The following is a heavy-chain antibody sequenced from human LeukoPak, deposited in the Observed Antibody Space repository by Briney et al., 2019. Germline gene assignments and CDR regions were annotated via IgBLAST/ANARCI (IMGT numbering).Heavy chain of an antibody. CDR1: GGSISSYY. CDR2: IYYSRST. CDR3: ARLRRDSSSWTYYFDY. D-gene: IGHD6-13*01. V-gene: IGHV4-59*08. Sequence: SETLSLTCTVSGGSISSYYWSWIRQPPGKGLEWIGYIYYSRSTNYNPSLKSRVTISVDTSKNQFSLKLSSVTAADTAVYYCARLRRDSSSWTYYFDYWGQGTLVTVSS. J-gene: IGHJ4*02.